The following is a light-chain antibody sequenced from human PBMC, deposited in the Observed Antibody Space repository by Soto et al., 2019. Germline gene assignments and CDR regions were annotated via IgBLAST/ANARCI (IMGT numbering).Light chain of an antibody. V-gene: IGLV2-8*01. Sequence: SVLTQPPSSTGSPGQSVTISCTGNSSDVGASEYVSWYQQHPGKAPKLMIYQVSKRPSGVPDRFSGSRSGNTASLTVSGLQAEDEADYYCTSYTSSYIFVLGGGTKVTVL. CDR3: TSYTSSYIFV. J-gene: IGLJ1*01. CDR2: QVS. CDR1: SSDVGASEY.